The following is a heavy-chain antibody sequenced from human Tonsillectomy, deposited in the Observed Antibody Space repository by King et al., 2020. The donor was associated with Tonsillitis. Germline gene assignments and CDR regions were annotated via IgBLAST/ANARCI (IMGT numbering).Heavy chain of an antibody. CDR1: GYSIRSGYY. CDR2: MYHSGST. Sequence: QLQESGPGLVKPSETLSLTCGVSGYSIRSGYYWGWIRQPPGKGLEWIGSMYHSGSTYYNPSLKSRVTISVDTSKNQFSLKPSHVTAADPAVYYCARESPGYYDSSGYYTPVVDYWGQGTLVTVSS. V-gene: IGHV4-38-2*02. CDR3: ARESPGYYDSSGYYTPVVDY. D-gene: IGHD3-22*01. J-gene: IGHJ4*02.